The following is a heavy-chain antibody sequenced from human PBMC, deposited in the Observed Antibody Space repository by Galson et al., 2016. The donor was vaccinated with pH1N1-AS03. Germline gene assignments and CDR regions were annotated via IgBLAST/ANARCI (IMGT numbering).Heavy chain of an antibody. CDR2: INTDSGVT. V-gene: IGHV1-2*04. Sequence: SVKVSCKASGYIFTGFYVHWVRQAPGQGLEWMGWINTDSGVTNYAQKFEAWVTMTRDTSVSTAYMELSGLKSDDTAVYYCARDARGPCTSSTCPTAYYFGMDVWGQGTTVIVSS. CDR3: ARDARGPCTSSTCPTAYYFGMDV. D-gene: IGHD2-2*01. CDR1: GYIFTGFY. J-gene: IGHJ6*02.